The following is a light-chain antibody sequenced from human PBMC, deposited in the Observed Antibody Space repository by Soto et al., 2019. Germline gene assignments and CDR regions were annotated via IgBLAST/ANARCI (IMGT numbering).Light chain of an antibody. Sequence: EIVLTQSPGTLSLSPGERATLSRRASQSVTNNQFAWFRQKPGQAPRLLIYDASNRATGIPARFSGSGSGTDFTLTINSLEPEDFAVYYCQQRSNWPSITFGQGTRLEIK. V-gene: IGKV3-11*01. CDR2: DAS. CDR1: QSVTNN. J-gene: IGKJ5*01. CDR3: QQRSNWPSIT.